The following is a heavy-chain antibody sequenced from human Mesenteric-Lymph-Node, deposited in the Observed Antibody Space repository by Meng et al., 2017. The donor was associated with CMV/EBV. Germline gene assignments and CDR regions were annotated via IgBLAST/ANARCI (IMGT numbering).Heavy chain of an antibody. J-gene: IGHJ5*02. CDR3: ARSYDSSGFYANWFDP. Sequence: GSLRLSCTVSGGSISYYYWSWIRQPPGKGLEWIGSIHYSGSTYYIPSLKSRVTMSVDTSKNQFSLRLTSVTAADTALYFCARSYDSSGFYANWFDPWGQGTLVTVSS. V-gene: IGHV4-59*04. D-gene: IGHD3-22*01. CDR2: IHYSGST. CDR1: GGSISYYY.